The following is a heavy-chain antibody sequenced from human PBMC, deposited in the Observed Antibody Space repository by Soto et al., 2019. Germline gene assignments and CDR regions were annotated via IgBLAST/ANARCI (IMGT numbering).Heavy chain of an antibody. D-gene: IGHD1-1*01. Sequence: KTSKTLSLTCGFYVGSFIGYQWNWIRQSPGQGLEWIGEINHSGTTKYNPSLESRINLSVDTSKKQFSLKMFSVTAADTAIYYCARGWRFDPWGQGTQVTVSS. CDR1: VGSFIGYQ. J-gene: IGHJ5*02. V-gene: IGHV4-34*01. CDR3: ARGWRFDP. CDR2: INHSGTT.